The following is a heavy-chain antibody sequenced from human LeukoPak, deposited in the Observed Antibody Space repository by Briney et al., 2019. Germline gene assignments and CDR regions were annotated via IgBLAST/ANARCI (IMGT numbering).Heavy chain of an antibody. CDR3: ARQVVAAREQDY. J-gene: IGHJ4*02. CDR1: GGSFSGYY. D-gene: IGHD2-15*01. Sequence: PSETLSLTCAVYGGSFSGYYWSWIRQPPGRGLEWIGEINHSGSTNYNPSLKSRVTISVDTSKNQFSLKLSSVTAADTAVYYCARQVVAAREQDYWGQGTLVTVSS. CDR2: INHSGST. V-gene: IGHV4-34*01.